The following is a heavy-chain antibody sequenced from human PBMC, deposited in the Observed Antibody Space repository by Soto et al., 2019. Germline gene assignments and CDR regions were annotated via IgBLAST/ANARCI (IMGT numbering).Heavy chain of an antibody. V-gene: IGHV1-69*02. Sequence: QVQLVHSGAEVKKPGSSVKVSCKASGGTFSSYTISWVRQAPGQGLEWMGRIIPILGIANYAQKFQGRVTITADKSTSTAYMELSSLRSEDTAVYYCARSVWSGYYYFDYWGQGTLVTVSS. CDR2: IIPILGIA. CDR1: GGTFSSYT. D-gene: IGHD3-3*01. J-gene: IGHJ4*02. CDR3: ARSVWSGYYYFDY.